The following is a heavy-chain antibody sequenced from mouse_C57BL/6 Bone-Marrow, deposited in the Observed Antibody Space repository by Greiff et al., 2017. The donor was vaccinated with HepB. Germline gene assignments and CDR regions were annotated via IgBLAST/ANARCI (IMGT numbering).Heavy chain of an antibody. J-gene: IGHJ2*01. Sequence: VQLVESGAELARPGASVKLSCKASGYTFTSYGISWVKQRTGQGLEWIGEIYPRSGNTYYNEKFKGKATLTADKSSSTAYMELRSLTSEDSAVYFCARGSTMVTYFDYWGQGTTLTVSS. D-gene: IGHD2-2*01. CDR3: ARGSTMVTYFDY. CDR1: GYTFTSYG. CDR2: IYPRSGNT. V-gene: IGHV1-81*01.